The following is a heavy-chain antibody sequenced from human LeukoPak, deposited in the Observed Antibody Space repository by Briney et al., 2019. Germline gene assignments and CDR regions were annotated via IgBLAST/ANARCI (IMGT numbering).Heavy chain of an antibody. Sequence: GGSLRLSCAASGFTFSSYAMHWVRQAPGKGLEWVSSISSSSSYIYYADSVKGRFTISRDNAKNTLYLQMNSLRAEDTAVYHCARRAGAYSHPYDYWGQGTLVTVSS. CDR2: ISSSSSYI. CDR3: ARRAGAYSHPYDY. J-gene: IGHJ4*02. D-gene: IGHD4/OR15-4a*01. V-gene: IGHV3-21*04. CDR1: GFTFSSYA.